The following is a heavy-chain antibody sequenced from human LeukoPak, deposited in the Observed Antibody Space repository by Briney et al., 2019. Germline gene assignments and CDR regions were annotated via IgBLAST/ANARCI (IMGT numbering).Heavy chain of an antibody. CDR2: IRRTGSTK. V-gene: IGHV3-48*03. CDR1: GFTFSSYE. J-gene: IGHJ4*02. D-gene: IGHD2-2*01. CDR3: ARRYCSNTSCLFDY. Sequence: GGSLRLSCAASGFTFSSYEMDWVRQAPGKGLVWISYIRRTGSTKFYADSLEGRFTISRDNAKNSLYLQMNSLRAEDTAVYYCARRYCSNTSCLFDYWGQGTLVTVSS.